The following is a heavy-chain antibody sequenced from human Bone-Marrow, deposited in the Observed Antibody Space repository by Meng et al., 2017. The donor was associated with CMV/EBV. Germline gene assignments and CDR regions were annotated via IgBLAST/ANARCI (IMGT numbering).Heavy chain of an antibody. V-gene: IGHV3-49*04. D-gene: IGHD3-10*01. CDR1: GFTFGDYA. CDR3: TRGRSWFDY. CDR2: IRSRPYGGTT. J-gene: IGHJ4*02. Sequence: GESLKISCTASGFTFGDYAMSWVRQAPGKGLEWVGFIRSRPYGGTTAYAASVKGRFTISRDDSKSIAYLQMNSLKTEDTAVYYCTRGRSWFDYWGQGTLVTVSS.